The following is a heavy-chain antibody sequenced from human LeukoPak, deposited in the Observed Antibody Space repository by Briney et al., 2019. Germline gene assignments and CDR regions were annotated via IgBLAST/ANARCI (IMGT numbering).Heavy chain of an antibody. CDR1: GGSISTSYYY. CDR2: INHSGST. CDR3: ASAGL. V-gene: IGHV4-39*07. J-gene: IGHJ4*02. Sequence: SETLSLTCTVSGGSISTSYYYWSWIRQPPGKGLEWIGEINHSGSTNYNPSLKSRVTISVDTSKNQFSLKLSSVTAADTAVYYCASAGLWGQGTLVTVSS.